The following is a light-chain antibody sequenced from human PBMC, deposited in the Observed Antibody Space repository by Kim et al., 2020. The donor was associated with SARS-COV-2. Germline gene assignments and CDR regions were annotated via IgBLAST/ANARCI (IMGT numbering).Light chain of an antibody. Sequence: VTISCTGSNSNIGAGYDVHWYQQLPGTAPKLLIFDNSNRPSGVPDRFSGSKSGTSASLAITGLQAEDEADYYCQSYDSSLSGSRVFGTGTKVTVL. V-gene: IGLV1-40*01. CDR3: QSYDSSLSGSRV. CDR1: NSNIGAGYD. CDR2: DNS. J-gene: IGLJ1*01.